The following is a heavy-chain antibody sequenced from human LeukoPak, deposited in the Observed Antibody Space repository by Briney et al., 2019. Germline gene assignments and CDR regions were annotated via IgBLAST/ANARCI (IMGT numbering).Heavy chain of an antibody. CDR3: ARAPHFFDTSGSRYYFDY. Sequence: KTSETLSLTCTVSGGSIRSTTYYWGWIRQPPGKELEWIGSIYYSGNTYHSPSLMSRVTISVDTSNNQFSLILSSVTAADTAVYYCARAPHFFDTSGSRYYFDYWGQGALVTVSS. D-gene: IGHD3-22*01. CDR2: IYYSGNT. J-gene: IGHJ4*02. V-gene: IGHV4-39*07. CDR1: GGSIRSTTYY.